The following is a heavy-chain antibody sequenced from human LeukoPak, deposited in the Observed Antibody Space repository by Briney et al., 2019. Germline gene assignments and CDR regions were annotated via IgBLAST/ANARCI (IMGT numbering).Heavy chain of an antibody. D-gene: IGHD6-13*01. Sequence: GGSLRLSCAASGFTFSSYAMSWVRQAPGKGLEWVSAISGSGGSTYYADSVKGRFTISRDNSKNTLYLQMNSLRAEDTAVYYCAKAQGYSSSWAAMDTSAPYYFDYWGQGTLVTVSS. CDR3: AKAQGYSSSWAAMDTSAPYYFDY. CDR1: GFTFSSYA. J-gene: IGHJ4*02. V-gene: IGHV3-23*01. CDR2: ISGSGGST.